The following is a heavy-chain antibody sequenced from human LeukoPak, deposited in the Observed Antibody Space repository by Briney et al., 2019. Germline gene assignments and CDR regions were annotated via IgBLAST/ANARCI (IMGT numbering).Heavy chain of an antibody. CDR3: ARGQGILIGYRPYYGMDV. CDR2: INHSGST. J-gene: IGHJ6*02. V-gene: IGHV4-34*01. D-gene: IGHD3-9*01. Sequence: SETPSLTCAVYGGSFSGYYWSWIRQPPGKGLEWIGEINHSGSTNYNPSLKSRVTISVDTSKNQFSLKLSSVTAADTAVYYCARGQGILIGYRPYYGMDVWGQGTTVTVSS. CDR1: GGSFSGYY.